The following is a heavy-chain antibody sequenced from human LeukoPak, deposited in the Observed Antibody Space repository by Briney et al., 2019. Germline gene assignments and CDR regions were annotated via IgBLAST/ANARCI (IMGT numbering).Heavy chain of an antibody. Sequence: PGGSLRLSCAASGFTFSSYAMSWVRQAPGKGLEWVSAISGSGGSTYYGDSVKGRFTISRDNSKNTLYLQMNSLRAEDTAVYYCAKLSGSYWLFDYWGQGTLVTVSS. CDR1: GFTFSSYA. CDR2: ISGSGGST. J-gene: IGHJ4*02. V-gene: IGHV3-23*01. D-gene: IGHD1-26*01. CDR3: AKLSGSYWLFDY.